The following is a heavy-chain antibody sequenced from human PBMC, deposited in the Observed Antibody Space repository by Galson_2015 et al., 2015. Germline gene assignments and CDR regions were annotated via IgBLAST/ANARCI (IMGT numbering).Heavy chain of an antibody. CDR3: AKDEVDYYYYGMDV. J-gene: IGHJ6*02. CDR2: ISGSGGST. Sequence: SLRLSCAASGFTFSSYAMSWVRQAPGKGLEWVSAISGSGGSTYYADSVKGRFTISRDNSKNTLYLQMNSLRAEDTAVYYCAKDEVDYYYYGMDVWGQGTTVTVSS. V-gene: IGHV3-23*01. CDR1: GFTFSSYA.